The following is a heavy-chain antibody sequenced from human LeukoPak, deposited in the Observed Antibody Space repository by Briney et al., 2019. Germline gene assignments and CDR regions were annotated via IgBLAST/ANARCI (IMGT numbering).Heavy chain of an antibody. V-gene: IGHV3-21*01. CDR3: ARDCSSTSCYLAY. Sequence: PGGSLRLSCAASGFTFSSYSTNWVRQAPGKGLEWVSSISSSSSYIYYADSVKGRFTISRDNAKNSLYLQMNSLRAEDTAVYYCARDCSSTSCYLAYWGQGTLVTVSS. D-gene: IGHD2-2*01. CDR1: GFTFSSYS. CDR2: ISSSSSYI. J-gene: IGHJ4*02.